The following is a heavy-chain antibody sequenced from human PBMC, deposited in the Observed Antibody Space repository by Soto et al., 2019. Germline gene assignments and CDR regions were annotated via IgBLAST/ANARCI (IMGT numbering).Heavy chain of an antibody. D-gene: IGHD4-4*01. V-gene: IGHV3-30*03. J-gene: IGHJ6*02. Sequence: QVQLVESGGGVVQPGRSLRLSCAASGFTFSSYGMHWGRQAPGKGLEWVAVISYDGSNKYYADSVKGRFTISRDNSKNKLYLQMNSLSAEDTIVYFSAARDVTTAYGMDVWGQGTRVTVSS. CDR2: ISYDGSNK. CDR1: GFTFSSYG. CDR3: AARDVTTAYGMDV.